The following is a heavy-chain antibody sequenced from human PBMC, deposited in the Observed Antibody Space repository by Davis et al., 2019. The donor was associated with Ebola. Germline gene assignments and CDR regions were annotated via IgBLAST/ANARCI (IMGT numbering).Heavy chain of an antibody. V-gene: IGHV1-2*02. Sequence: ASVKVSCKASGYTFTGYYMHWVRQAPGQGLEWMGWINPNSGGTNYAQKFQGRVTMTRDTSISTAYMELSRLRSDDTAVYYCARVGYCSSTSCYSSDYGMDVWGQGTTVTVSS. CDR2: INPNSGGT. D-gene: IGHD2-2*03. CDR1: GYTFTGYY. J-gene: IGHJ6*02. CDR3: ARVGYCSSTSCYSSDYGMDV.